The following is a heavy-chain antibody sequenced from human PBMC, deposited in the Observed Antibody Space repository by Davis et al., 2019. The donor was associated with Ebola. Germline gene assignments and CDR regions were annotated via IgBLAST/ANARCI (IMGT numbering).Heavy chain of an antibody. CDR1: GGSISSYY. V-gene: IGHV4-59*01. J-gene: IGHJ3*02. D-gene: IGHD3-22*01. CDR2: IYYSGST. Sequence: SETLSLTCTVSGGSISSYYWSWIRQPPGKGLEWIGYIYYSGSTNYNPSLKSRVTISVDTSKNQFSLKLSSVTAADTAVYYCARDGYYYDSSGYHRGAFDIWGQGTMVTVSS. CDR3: ARDGYYYDSSGYHRGAFDI.